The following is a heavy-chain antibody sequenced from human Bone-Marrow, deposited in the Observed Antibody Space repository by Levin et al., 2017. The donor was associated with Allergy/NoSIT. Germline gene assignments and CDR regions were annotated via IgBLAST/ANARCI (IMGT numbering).Heavy chain of an antibody. CDR2: LYYSGST. CDR1: GVSIRSSSYF. CDR3: ASSYYDSSGSYFATSPRLHAKFFPH. J-gene: IGHJ1*01. D-gene: IGHD3-22*01. V-gene: IGHV4-39*02. Sequence: KTSETLSLTCTVSGVSIRSSSYFWGWIRQPPGKGLEWIGNLYYSGSTYYNPSLQSRVTISVDTSKTRFFLNLNSVTAADTAVYYCASSYYDSSGSYFATSPRLHAKFFPHWGRGSLVTVSS.